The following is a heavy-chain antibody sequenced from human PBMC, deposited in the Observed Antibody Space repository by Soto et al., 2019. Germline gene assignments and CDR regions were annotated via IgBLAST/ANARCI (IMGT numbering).Heavy chain of an antibody. J-gene: IGHJ4*02. CDR3: ARFDYGGFDY. CDR2: IYYSGST. CDR1: GGSSSSYY. Sequence: PLETLSLTCTVSGGSSSSYYWSWIRQPPGKGLEWIGYIYYSGSTNYNPSLKSRVTISVDTSKNQFSLKLSSVTAADTAVYYCARFDYGGFDYWGQGTLVTVSS. V-gene: IGHV4-59*01. D-gene: IGHD4-17*01.